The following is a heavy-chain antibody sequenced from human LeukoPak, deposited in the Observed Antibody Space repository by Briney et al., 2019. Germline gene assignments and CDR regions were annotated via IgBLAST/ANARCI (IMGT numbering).Heavy chain of an antibody. J-gene: IGHJ4*02. CDR1: GFSFSIYT. D-gene: IGHD2-15*01. CDR2: ISGSGEDT. CDR3: AKAKGGL. V-gene: IGHV3-23*01. Sequence: GGSLRLSCVASGFSFSIYTMTWFRQAPGKGVEWVSSISGSGEDTHFADSVKGRFTVSRDNSRNTLFLQMDSLRVEDTAVYHCAKAKGGLWGQGTLVTVSS.